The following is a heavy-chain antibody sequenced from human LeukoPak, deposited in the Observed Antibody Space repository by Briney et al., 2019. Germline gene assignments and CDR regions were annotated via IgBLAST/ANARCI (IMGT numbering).Heavy chain of an antibody. D-gene: IGHD2-2*01. CDR3: AGHPSAMTGFDP. CDR1: GGSITSYY. V-gene: IGHV4-59*08. J-gene: IGHJ5*02. Sequence: PSETLSLTCTVSGGSITSYYWTWIRQPPGKGLEWIGYIFYSGSTNYNPSLKSRVTISVDSSKDQFSLRMSSVTAADTAVYYCAGHPSAMTGFDPWGQGTLVTVSS. CDR2: IFYSGST.